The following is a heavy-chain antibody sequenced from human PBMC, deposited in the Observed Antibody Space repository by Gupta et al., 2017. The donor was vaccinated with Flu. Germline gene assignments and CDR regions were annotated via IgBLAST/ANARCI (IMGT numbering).Heavy chain of an antibody. J-gene: IGHJ5*02. D-gene: IGHD3-10*01. CDR2: IKGDESET. V-gene: IGHV3-74*01. CDR3: ARGAGGSRWIDP. Sequence: VRQSPGKGLVWVSRIKGDESETTYADSVQGRFTISRDNAKKTLYLQMNSLSAEDTAVYYCARGAGGSRWIDPWGQGTLVTVSS.